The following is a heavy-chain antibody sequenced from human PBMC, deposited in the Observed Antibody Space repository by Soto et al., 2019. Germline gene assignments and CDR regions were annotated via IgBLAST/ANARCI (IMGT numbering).Heavy chain of an antibody. V-gene: IGHV3-66*01. Sequence: EVQLVESGGGLVQPGGSLRLSCAASGSTVSSNYMSWVRQAPGKGLEWVPVIYSGGSTYYADSVKGRFTISRDNSKNTLYLQMNSLRAEDTAVYYCANQRGGYDRDFDYWGQGTLVTVSS. CDR3: ANQRGGYDRDFDY. CDR1: GSTVSSNY. CDR2: IYSGGST. D-gene: IGHD5-12*01. J-gene: IGHJ4*02.